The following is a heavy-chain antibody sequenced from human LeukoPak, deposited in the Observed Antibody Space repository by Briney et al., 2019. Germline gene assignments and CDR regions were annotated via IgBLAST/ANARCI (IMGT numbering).Heavy chain of an antibody. J-gene: IGHJ4*02. V-gene: IGHV4-61*02. CDR3: ARDGAAAGNDFDY. Sequence: SETLSLTCTVSGGSISSDNYYWSWIRQPAGKGLEWIGRIYTSGSTNYNPSLKSRVTISVDTSKNQFSLKLSSVTAADTAVYYCARDGAAAGNDFDYWGQGTLVTVSS. CDR2: IYTSGST. CDR1: GGSISSDNYY. D-gene: IGHD6-13*01.